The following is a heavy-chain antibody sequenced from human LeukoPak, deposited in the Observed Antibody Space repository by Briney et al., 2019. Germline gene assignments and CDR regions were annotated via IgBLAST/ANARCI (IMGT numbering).Heavy chain of an antibody. CDR2: FAGSDTTK. V-gene: IGHV3-48*03. J-gene: IGHJ4*02. D-gene: IGHD3-22*01. Sequence: PGGSLSLSCAASGFDFGAYEMNWVRQAPGKGLEWVAYFAGSDTTKYYADSVRGRFTTSRDNAKNSLYLQMNSLRAEDTALYYCTTLGYHLDSWGQGTLVTVSS. CDR3: TTLGYHLDS. CDR1: GFDFGAYE.